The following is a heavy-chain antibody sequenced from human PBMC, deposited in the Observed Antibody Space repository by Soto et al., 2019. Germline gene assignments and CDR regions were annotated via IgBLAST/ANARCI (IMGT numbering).Heavy chain of an antibody. D-gene: IGHD3-16*02. Sequence: GGSLRLSCAASGFTFSSYGMHWVRQAPGKGLEWVAVISYDGSNKYYADSVKGRFTISRDNSKNTLYLQMNSLRAEDTAVYYCAKVLSYEITFGGVIVRDYYYGMDVWGQGTTVTVSS. CDR3: AKVLSYEITFGGVIVRDYYYGMDV. V-gene: IGHV3-30*18. J-gene: IGHJ6*02. CDR1: GFTFSSYG. CDR2: ISYDGSNK.